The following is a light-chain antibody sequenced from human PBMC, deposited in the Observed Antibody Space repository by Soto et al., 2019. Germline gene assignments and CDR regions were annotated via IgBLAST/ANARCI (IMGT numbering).Light chain of an antibody. CDR3: QQLNSYLFT. CDR2: AAS. V-gene: IGKV1-9*01. J-gene: IGKJ3*01. CDR1: QGISSY. Sequence: DIQLPQSPSFLSASVGDRVTITCRASQGISSYLAWYQQKPGKAPKLLIYAASTLQSGVPSRFSGSGSGTEFTLTISSLQPEDVATYYCQQLNSYLFTFGPGTKVDIK.